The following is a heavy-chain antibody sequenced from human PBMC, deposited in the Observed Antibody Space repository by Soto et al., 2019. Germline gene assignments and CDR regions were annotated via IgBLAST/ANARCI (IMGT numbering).Heavy chain of an antibody. V-gene: IGHV3-23*01. Sequence: EGSLRLSCAASGITFSSHAMSWVRQAPGKGLEWVSAISGSGGSTYYADSVKGRFTISRDNSKNTLYLQMNSLRAEDTAVYYCAKGASPLRYFDWLNYFDYWGQGTLVTVSS. CDR1: GITFSSHA. CDR2: ISGSGGST. CDR3: AKGASPLRYFDWLNYFDY. D-gene: IGHD3-9*01. J-gene: IGHJ4*02.